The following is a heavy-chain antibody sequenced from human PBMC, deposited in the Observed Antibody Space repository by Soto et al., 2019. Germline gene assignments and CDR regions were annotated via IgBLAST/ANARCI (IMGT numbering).Heavy chain of an antibody. Sequence: QVQLQESGPGLVKPSGTLSLTCAVSGGSISSSNWWSWVRQPPGKGLEWIGEIYHSGSTNYNPCLKSRGTISVDKSKTQFSLKLSSVTAADTAVYYCARVVGGYYYGMDVWGQGTTVTVSS. V-gene: IGHV4-4*02. J-gene: IGHJ6*02. D-gene: IGHD2-2*01. CDR3: ARVVGGYYYGMDV. CDR2: IYHSGST. CDR1: GGSISSSNW.